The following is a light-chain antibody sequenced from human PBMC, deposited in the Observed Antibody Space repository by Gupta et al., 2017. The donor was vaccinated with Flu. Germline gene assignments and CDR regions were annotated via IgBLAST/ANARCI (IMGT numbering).Light chain of an antibody. Sequence: QSALTQPASVSGSPGPSITISCTGTSSDVGGYNYVSWYQQHPAKTHNLMVYEVSKRPAGVASRFSGSKAGNTASLTISGRQEEDEADYYGSSYTSSSTLVFGAGTKVTVL. J-gene: IGLJ1*01. CDR1: SSDVGGYNY. CDR3: SSYTSSSTLV. V-gene: IGLV2-14*01. CDR2: EVS.